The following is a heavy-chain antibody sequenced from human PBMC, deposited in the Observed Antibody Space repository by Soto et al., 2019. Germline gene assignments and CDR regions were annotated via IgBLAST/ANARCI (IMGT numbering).Heavy chain of an antibody. CDR2: IWYDGSNK. V-gene: IGHV3-33*01. Sequence: PGGSLRLSCAASGFTLSSYDMHWVRQAPGKGLDWVTVIWYDGSNKYYADSVKGRLTISRDNSKNTLYLQMNSLRVEDTAVYYCVRSGYSSGWSYFDYWGQGTLVTVSS. D-gene: IGHD6-19*01. J-gene: IGHJ4*02. CDR3: VRSGYSSGWSYFDY. CDR1: GFTLSSYD.